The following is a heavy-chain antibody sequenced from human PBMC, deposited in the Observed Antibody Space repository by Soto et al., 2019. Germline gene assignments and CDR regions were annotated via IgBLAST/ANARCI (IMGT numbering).Heavy chain of an antibody. D-gene: IGHD3-9*01. CDR2: IWYDGSNK. CDR3: AREEGGHDILTGYCNFDY. V-gene: IGHV3-33*01. Sequence: GGSLRLSCAASGFTFSSYGMHWVRQAPGKGLEWVAVIWYDGSNKYYADSVKGRFTISRDNSKNTLYLQMNSLRAEDTAVYYCAREEGGHDILTGYCNFDYWGQGTLVTVSS. J-gene: IGHJ4*02. CDR1: GFTFSSYG.